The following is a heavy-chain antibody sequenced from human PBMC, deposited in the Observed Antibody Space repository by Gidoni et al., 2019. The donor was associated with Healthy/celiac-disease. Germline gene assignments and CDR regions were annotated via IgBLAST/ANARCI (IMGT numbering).Heavy chain of an antibody. CDR1: GYTFPGYY. V-gene: IGHV1-2*02. J-gene: IGHJ6*02. CDR2: INPNSGGT. Sequence: QVQLVQSGAEVKKPGASVKVSCKASGYTFPGYYMHWGRQAPGQGLEWMGWINPNSGGTNYAQKFQGRVTMTRDTSISTAYMELSRLRSDDTAVYYCARGGHYYDSSGSGMDVWGQGTTVTVSS. D-gene: IGHD3-22*01. CDR3: ARGGHYYDSSGSGMDV.